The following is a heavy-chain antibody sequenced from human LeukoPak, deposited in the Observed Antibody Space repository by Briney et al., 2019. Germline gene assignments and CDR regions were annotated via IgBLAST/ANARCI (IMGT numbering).Heavy chain of an antibody. CDR1: GFNFGTHW. CDR3: GTGWAVDF. D-gene: IGHD5-24*01. J-gene: IGHJ4*02. CDR2: IKRDGSEK. V-gene: IGHV3-7*01. Sequence: PGGSLRLSCAASGFNFGTHWMTWVRQAPGKGLECVATIKRDGSEKYYVGSVKGRFTISRDNAKNLLYLQMNSLRAEDTAVYYCGTGWAVDFWGQGTLVTVSS.